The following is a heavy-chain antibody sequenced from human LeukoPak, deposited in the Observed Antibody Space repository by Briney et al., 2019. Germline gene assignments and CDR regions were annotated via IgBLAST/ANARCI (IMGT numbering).Heavy chain of an antibody. CDR1: GYTLTELS. CDR3: AIDSSGYYWS. CDR2: FDPEDGET. V-gene: IGHV1-24*01. J-gene: IGHJ5*02. D-gene: IGHD3-22*01. Sequence: ASVTVSCTVSGYTLTELSMHWVRQAPGKGLEWMGGFDPEDGETIYAQKFQGRVTMTEDTSTDTAYMELSSLRSEDTAVYYCAIDSSGYYWSWGQGTLVTVSS.